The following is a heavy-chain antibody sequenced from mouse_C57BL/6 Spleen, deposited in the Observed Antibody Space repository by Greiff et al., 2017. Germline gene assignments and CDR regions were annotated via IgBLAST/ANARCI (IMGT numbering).Heavy chain of an antibody. V-gene: IGHV14-2*01. Sequence: VQLQQSGAELVKPGASVKLSCTASGFNIKDYYMHWVKQRTEQCLVWIGRIDPEDGETKYAPKFPGKATITPDASANPAYLQRSSLTSEDTAVYYCALYDYDGYWGQGTTLTVSS. J-gene: IGHJ2*01. CDR1: GFNIKDYY. D-gene: IGHD2-4*01. CDR2: IDPEDGET. CDR3: ALYDYDGY.